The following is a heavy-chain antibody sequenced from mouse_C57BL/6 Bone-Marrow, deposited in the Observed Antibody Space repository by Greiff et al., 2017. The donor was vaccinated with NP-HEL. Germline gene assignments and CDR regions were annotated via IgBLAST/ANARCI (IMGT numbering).Heavy chain of an antibody. CDR3: EREGFYDYDRIWFAY. J-gene: IGHJ3*01. CDR1: GYSFTDYN. CDR2: INPNYGTT. V-gene: IGHV1-39*01. D-gene: IGHD2-4*01. Sequence: VQLQQSGPELVKPGASVKISCKASGYSFTDYNMNWVKQSNGKSLEWIGVINPNYGTTSYIQKLKGKATLTVDKSSSTAYMQLNSLTSEDSAVYYGEREGFYDYDRIWFAYWGQGTLVTVSA.